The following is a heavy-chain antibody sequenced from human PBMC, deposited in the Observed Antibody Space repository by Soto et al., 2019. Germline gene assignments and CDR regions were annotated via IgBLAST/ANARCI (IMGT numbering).Heavy chain of an antibody. Sequence: QVQLQESGPRLVKTSETVSLTCSVSGVPLSSTSYFWDWLRQPPGKGLEWIGSTYLDGRISYNPSLESHLTISVDTSKNQFALTMTSVTASDTALYYCARRGYSWDVWGQGTTVKVSS. J-gene: IGHJ6*01. V-gene: IGHV4-39*01. CDR2: TYLDGRI. D-gene: IGHD5-12*01. CDR3: ARRGYSWDV. CDR1: GVPLSSTSYF.